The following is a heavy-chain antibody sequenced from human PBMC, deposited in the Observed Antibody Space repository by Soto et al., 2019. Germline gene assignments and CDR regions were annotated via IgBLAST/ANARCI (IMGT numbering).Heavy chain of an antibody. Sequence: PSETLSLTCSVSVGSISSGGYYWSWIRQLPGKDLEWIGYIYHSGNTYYNSSLKSRLTISVDTSKNQFSLKLTSVTAADTAVYYCARVGISSSDAFDIWGQGTMVTVSS. V-gene: IGHV4-31*03. J-gene: IGHJ3*02. CDR2: IYHSGNT. CDR1: VGSISSGGYY. D-gene: IGHD6-6*01. CDR3: ARVGISSSDAFDI.